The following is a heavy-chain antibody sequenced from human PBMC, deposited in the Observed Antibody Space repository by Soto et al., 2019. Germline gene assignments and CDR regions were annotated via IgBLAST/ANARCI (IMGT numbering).Heavy chain of an antibody. CDR1: GGSISTYY. CDR3: SRGGHCTDGVCSVLDY. D-gene: IGHD2-8*01. Sequence: SETLSLTCTVSGGSISTYYWSWIRQPPGKGLEWIGYIYYGGSANYNPSLESRVTISLDRSKKQFSLRLNSVTAADTAVYYCSRGGHCTDGVCSVLDYWGQGTLVTVSS. V-gene: IGHV4-59*08. CDR2: IYYGGSA. J-gene: IGHJ4*02.